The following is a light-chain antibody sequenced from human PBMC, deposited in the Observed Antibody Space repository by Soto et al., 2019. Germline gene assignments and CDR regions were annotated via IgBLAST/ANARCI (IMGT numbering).Light chain of an antibody. V-gene: IGKV2-28*01. CDR1: QSLLHSNGNNY. CDR2: LGS. J-gene: IGKJ5*01. Sequence: DIVMTQSPLSLPVTPGEPASISCRSSQSLLHSNGNNYFDWYLQKPGQSPQLLIYLGSNRASGVPDRFSGSVSGTDFTLKISRVEAEDVGVYYCMQALQTPLTFGQGTRLEIK. CDR3: MQALQTPLT.